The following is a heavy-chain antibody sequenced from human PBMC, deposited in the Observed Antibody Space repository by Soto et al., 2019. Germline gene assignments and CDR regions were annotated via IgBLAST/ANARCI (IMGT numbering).Heavy chain of an antibody. Sequence: GGSLRLSCAASGFTFSSYEMNWVRQAPGKGLEWISYISSSGSIIYYADSVKGRFTISRDNAKNSLYLQMNSLRAGDTAVYYCAREFSSGVYWGQGTLVTVSS. D-gene: IGHD6-19*01. J-gene: IGHJ4*02. CDR3: AREFSSGVY. CDR2: ISSSGSII. V-gene: IGHV3-48*03. CDR1: GFTFSSYE.